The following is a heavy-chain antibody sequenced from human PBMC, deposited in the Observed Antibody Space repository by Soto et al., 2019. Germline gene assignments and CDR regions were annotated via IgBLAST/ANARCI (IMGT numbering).Heavy chain of an antibody. Sequence: QVQLQQWGAGLLKPSETLSLTCAVYGGSFSGYYWSWIRQPPGKGLEWIGEINHSGRTNYNPSLKSRVTLSVDTSKNPFSLKLSSVTAADTAVYYCARGLLWWYPPHFDYWGQGTLVTVSS. CDR1: GGSFSGYY. CDR2: INHSGRT. J-gene: IGHJ4*02. V-gene: IGHV4-34*01. CDR3: ARGLLWWYPPHFDY. D-gene: IGHD2-15*01.